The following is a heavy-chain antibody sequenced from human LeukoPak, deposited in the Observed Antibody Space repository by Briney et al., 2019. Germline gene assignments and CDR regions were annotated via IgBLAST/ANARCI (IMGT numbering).Heavy chain of an antibody. D-gene: IGHD5-12*01. J-gene: IGHJ4*02. CDR1: GFTFSSYG. V-gene: IGHV3-30*03. CDR2: ISYDGSNK. CDR3: ARGIVATIGGDY. Sequence: GGSLRLSCAASGFTFSSYGMHWVRQAPGKGLEWVAVISYDGSNKYYADSVKGRFTISRDNAKNSLYLQMNSLRAEDTAVYYCARGIVATIGGDYWGQGTLVTVSS.